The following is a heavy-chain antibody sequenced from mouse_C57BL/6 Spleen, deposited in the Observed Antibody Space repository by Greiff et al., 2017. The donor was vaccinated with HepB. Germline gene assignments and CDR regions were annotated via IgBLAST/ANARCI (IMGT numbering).Heavy chain of an antibody. J-gene: IGHJ4*01. CDR3: ARHEVGYSNYEGGAMDY. D-gene: IGHD2-5*01. CDR2: FYPGSGSI. CDR1: GYTFTEYT. Sequence: QVQLQQSGAELVKPGASVKLSCKASGYTFTEYTIHWVKQRSGQGLEWIGWFYPGSGSIKYNEKFKDKATLTADKSSSTVYMELSRLTSEDSAVYFCARHEVGYSNYEGGAMDYWGQGTSVTVSS. V-gene: IGHV1-62-2*01.